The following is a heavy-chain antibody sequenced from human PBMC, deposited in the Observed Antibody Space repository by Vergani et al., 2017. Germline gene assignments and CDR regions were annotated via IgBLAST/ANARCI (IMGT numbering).Heavy chain of an antibody. CDR1: GGSFTSYH. CDR3: ARVNTETNGHLYYYYYMDV. V-gene: IGHV4-34*01. J-gene: IGHJ6*03. CDR2: IDHTGRP. Sequence: QVQLQQWGGGLFKPSETLSLTCVVNGGSFTSYHWTWIRQSPGEGLEWVGDIDHTGRPDYNPSLKSRLTMSVDKSRNHFSLTLNSVTATDTALYFCARVNTETNGHLYYYYYMDVWGQGTAVTVS. D-gene: IGHD4-11*01.